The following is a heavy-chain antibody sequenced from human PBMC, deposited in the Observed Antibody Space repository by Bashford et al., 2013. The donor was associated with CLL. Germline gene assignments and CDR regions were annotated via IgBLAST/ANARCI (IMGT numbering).Heavy chain of an antibody. CDR2: INPNTGTT. V-gene: IGHV1-2*02. Sequence: ASVKVSCKASGYTFSDYYMHWVRQAPGQGLEWMGWINPNTGTTNYAQKFQGRVTLTRDTSISTAYMDLSRLTSDDTAVYYCAREVVKIEATGNWFDAWGQGTLVTVSS. CDR3: AREVVKIEATGNWFDA. CDR1: GYTFSDYY. D-gene: IGHD1-1*01. J-gene: IGHJ5*02.